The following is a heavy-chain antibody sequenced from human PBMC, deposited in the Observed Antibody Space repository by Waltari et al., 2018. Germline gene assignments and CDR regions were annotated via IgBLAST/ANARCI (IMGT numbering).Heavy chain of an antibody. J-gene: IGHJ6*02. Sequence: QVPLVESGGGVVQPGGSLRPSCAASEFTFRSFAMHWVRQAPGKGLEWVAVISYNERNIYYVDTVKGRFTISRDNSEKMLYLQMNSLRVEDTAVYYCARDYCDRTNCHGMDVWGQGTTVTVSS. CDR3: ARDYCDRTNCHGMDV. CDR1: EFTFRSFA. D-gene: IGHD3-22*01. V-gene: IGHV3-30*04. CDR2: ISYNERNI.